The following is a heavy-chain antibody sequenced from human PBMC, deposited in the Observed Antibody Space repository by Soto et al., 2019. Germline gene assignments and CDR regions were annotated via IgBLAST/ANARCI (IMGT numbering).Heavy chain of an antibody. V-gene: IGHV5-51*01. D-gene: IGHD3-10*01. J-gene: IGHJ4*02. CDR2: IYPGDSDI. CDR1: GYIFTNYW. CDR3: ARHTNYFGPDY. Sequence: GESLKISCKSSGYIFTNYWIGWVSQMPEKGLEWMGIIYPGDSDIRYSPSFQGQVTISADKSINTAYLQWSSLKASDTAMYYCARHTNYFGPDYWGLGTLVTVSS.